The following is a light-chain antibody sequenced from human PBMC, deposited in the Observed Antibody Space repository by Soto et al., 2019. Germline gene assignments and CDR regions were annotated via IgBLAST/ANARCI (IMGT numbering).Light chain of an antibody. CDR1: QSVSSH. CDR2: DAS. J-gene: IGKJ5*01. Sequence: EIVLTQSPATLSLSPGERATLSCRASQSVSSHLAWYQQKPGQAPRLLIYDASNRATGIPARFSGSGSGTDFTLPISSLEPEDFAVYYCQQRSNWPITFGQGTRLEIK. CDR3: QQRSNWPIT. V-gene: IGKV3-11*01.